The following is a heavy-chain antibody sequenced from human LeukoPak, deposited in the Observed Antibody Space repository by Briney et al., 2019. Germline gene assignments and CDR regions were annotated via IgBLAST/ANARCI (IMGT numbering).Heavy chain of an antibody. CDR3: ARILLDYFDSNGYPDY. D-gene: IGHD3-22*01. V-gene: IGHV4-4*07. Sequence: SETLSLTCTVSGGSISSYYWSWIRQPAGKGLEWIGRIYTSGSTNYNPSLKSRVTMSVDTSKNQFSLKLSSVTAADTAVYYCARILLDYFDSNGYPDYWGQGTLVTVSS. CDR1: GGSISSYY. CDR2: IYTSGST. J-gene: IGHJ4*02.